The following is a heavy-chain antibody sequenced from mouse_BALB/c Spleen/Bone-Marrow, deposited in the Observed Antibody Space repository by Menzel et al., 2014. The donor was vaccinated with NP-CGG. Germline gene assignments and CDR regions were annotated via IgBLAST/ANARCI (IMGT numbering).Heavy chain of an antibody. J-gene: IGHJ4*01. CDR2: IRNKANGYTT. V-gene: IGHV7-3*02. CDR3: ARDDYYAMDY. Sequence: EVHLVESGGGLVQPGGSLGLSCATSGFTFTDYYMSWVRQPPGKALEWLGFIRNKANGYTTEYSASVKGRFTISRDNSQSILYLQMNTLRAEDSATYYCARDDYYAMDYWGQGTSVTVSS. CDR1: GFTFTDYY.